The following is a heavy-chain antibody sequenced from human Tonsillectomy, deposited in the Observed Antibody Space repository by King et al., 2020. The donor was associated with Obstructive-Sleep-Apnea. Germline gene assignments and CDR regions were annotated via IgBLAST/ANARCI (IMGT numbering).Heavy chain of an antibody. V-gene: IGHV1-18*01. J-gene: IGHJ4*02. CDR3: ARDRADYYDSSGYYDY. CDR2: ISAYNGNT. D-gene: IGHD3-22*01. CDR1: GYTFTSYG. Sequence: VQLVESGAEVKKPGASVKVSCKASGYTFTSYGISWVRQAPGQGLEWMGWISAYNGNTNYAQKLQGRVTMTTDTSTSTAYMELRSLRSDDTAVYYFARDRADYYDSSGYYDYWGQGTLVTVSS.